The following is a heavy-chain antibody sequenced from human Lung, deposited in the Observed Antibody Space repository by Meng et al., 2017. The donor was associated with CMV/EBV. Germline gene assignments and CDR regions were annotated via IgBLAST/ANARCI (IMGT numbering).Heavy chain of an antibody. CDR3: ASFEHQLVGGIYWYLDI. J-gene: IGHJ2*01. CDR2: IFGGGKT. CDR1: IVNRND. Sequence: IVNRNDITVVRQAPEKGPEWVSGIFGGGKTYYADSVQGRFTISRDNSKNTLYLQMNALTAEDSALYYCASFEHQLVGGIYWYLDIWGPGALVTVSS. D-gene: IGHD3-16*01. V-gene: IGHV3-66*02.